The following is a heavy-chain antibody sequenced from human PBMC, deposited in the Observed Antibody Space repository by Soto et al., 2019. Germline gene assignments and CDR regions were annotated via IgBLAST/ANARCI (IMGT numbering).Heavy chain of an antibody. V-gene: IGHV3-30*03. CDR2: ISYDGSNK. J-gene: IGHJ6*02. Sequence: PGGSLRLSCAASGFTFSSYGMHWVRQAPGKGLEWGAVISYDGSNKYYADSVKGRFTISRDNSKNTLYLQMNSLRAEDTAVYYCTRGQYYGMDVWGQGTTVTVSS. CDR3: TRGQYYGMDV. CDR1: GFTFSSYG.